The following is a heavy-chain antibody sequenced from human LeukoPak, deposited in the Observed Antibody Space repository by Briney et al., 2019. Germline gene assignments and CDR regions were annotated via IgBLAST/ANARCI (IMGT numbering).Heavy chain of an antibody. J-gene: IGHJ4*02. Sequence: PGGSLRLSCAASGLTFSSYAMHWVRQAPGKGLEWVAVISYDGSNKYNADSVKGRFTISRDNSKNTLYLQMNSLRAEDTAVYYCARDPRDYYDSSGYFYWGQGTLVTVSS. D-gene: IGHD3-22*01. CDR3: ARDPRDYYDSSGYFY. CDR2: ISYDGSNK. CDR1: GLTFSSYA. V-gene: IGHV3-30-3*01.